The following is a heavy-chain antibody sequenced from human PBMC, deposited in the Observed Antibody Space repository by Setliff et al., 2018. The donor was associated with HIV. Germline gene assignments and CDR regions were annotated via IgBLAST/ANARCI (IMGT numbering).Heavy chain of an antibody. CDR2: ISSSSSYI. Sequence: SLRLSCAASGFTFSSYSMNRVRQAPGKGLECVSSISSSSSYIYYADSAKGRFTISRDNAKNSLYLQMNSLRAEDTAVYYCARVVGYSGYDFGYMDVWGKGTTVTVSS. CDR1: GFTFSSYS. D-gene: IGHD5-12*01. CDR3: ARVVGYSGYDFGYMDV. V-gene: IGHV3-21*01. J-gene: IGHJ6*03.